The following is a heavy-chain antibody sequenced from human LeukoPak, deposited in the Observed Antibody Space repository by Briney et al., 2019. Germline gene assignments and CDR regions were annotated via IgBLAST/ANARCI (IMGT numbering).Heavy chain of an antibody. J-gene: IGHJ5*02. CDR2: ISYDGSNK. D-gene: IGHD3-22*01. CDR1: GFTFSSYA. Sequence: GGSLRLSCAASGFTFSSYAMHWVRQAPGKGLEWVAVISYDGSNKYYADSVKGRFTISRDNSKNTLYLQMNSLRAEDTAVYYCARGRVVITTHSSLWFDPWGQGTLVTVSS. V-gene: IGHV3-30*04. CDR3: ARGRVVITTHSSLWFDP.